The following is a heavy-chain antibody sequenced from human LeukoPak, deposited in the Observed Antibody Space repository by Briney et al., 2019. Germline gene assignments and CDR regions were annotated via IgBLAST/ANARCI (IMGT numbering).Heavy chain of an antibody. D-gene: IGHD2/OR15-2a*01. J-gene: IGHJ4*02. CDR2: ISNIGTTT. Sequence: PGGSLRLSCTSSTVTLSNYYMSWIRQAPGKGLECISYISNIGTTTFYADSVKGRFTISRDNGKNSLYLQMNSLTAEDTAVYYCACDISNKGFDYWGQGTLATVSS. CDR3: ACDISNKGFDY. CDR1: TVTLSNYY. V-gene: IGHV3-11*04.